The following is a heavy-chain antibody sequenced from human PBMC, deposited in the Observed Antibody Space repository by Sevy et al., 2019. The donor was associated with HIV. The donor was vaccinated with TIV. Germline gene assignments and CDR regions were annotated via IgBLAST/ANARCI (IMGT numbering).Heavy chain of an antibody. D-gene: IGHD3-22*01. Sequence: SGTLSLTCTVSGDSISSSNFYWGWIRQPPGKGLEWIGSIYYSGSTYYNPSLKSRVTISVDTSKDQFSLKLRSVTAADTAVYYCARLFDDSSGPPSDYWGQGTLVTVSS. J-gene: IGHJ4*02. V-gene: IGHV4-39*01. CDR1: GDSISSSNFY. CDR2: IYYSGST. CDR3: ARLFDDSSGPPSDY.